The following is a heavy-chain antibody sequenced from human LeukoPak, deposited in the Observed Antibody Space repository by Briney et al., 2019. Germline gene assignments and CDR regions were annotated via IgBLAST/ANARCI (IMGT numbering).Heavy chain of an antibody. J-gene: IGHJ4*02. Sequence: GSLRLSCAASGFTFSSYGMHWVRQAPGKGVEWVAVISYDGSNKYYADSVKGRFTISRDNSKNTLYLQMNSLRAEDTAVYYCAKDCVGYCSGGSCSAVDYWGQGTLVTVSS. CDR1: GFTFSSYG. V-gene: IGHV3-30*18. CDR3: AKDCVGYCSGGSCSAVDY. D-gene: IGHD2-15*01. CDR2: ISYDGSNK.